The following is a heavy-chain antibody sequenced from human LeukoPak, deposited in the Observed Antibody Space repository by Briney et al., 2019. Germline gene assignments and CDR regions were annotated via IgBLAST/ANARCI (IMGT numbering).Heavy chain of an antibody. Sequence: GGSLRLSCAASGFTFSNYGMSWVRQAPGKGLEWVSAISGSGGSTYYADSVRGRFTISRDNSKNTLYLQMNSLRAEDTAVYYCARDAEYDFTLAVSPSSYYYYYYMDVWGKGTTVTVSS. D-gene: IGHD3-3*01. V-gene: IGHV3-23*01. CDR2: ISGSGGST. CDR1: GFTFSNYG. J-gene: IGHJ6*03. CDR3: ARDAEYDFTLAVSPSSYYYYYYMDV.